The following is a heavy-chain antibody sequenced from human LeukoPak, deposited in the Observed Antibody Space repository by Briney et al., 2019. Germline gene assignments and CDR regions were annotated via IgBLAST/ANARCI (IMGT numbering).Heavy chain of an antibody. Sequence: SETLSLTCTVSGGSISSSSYYWGWIRQPPGKGLEWIGSIYYSGSTYYNPSLKSRVTISVDTSKNQFSLKLSSVTAADTAVYYCAREGSEIPGPWFDPWGQGTLVTVSS. CDR2: IYYSGST. CDR1: GGSISSSSYY. V-gene: IGHV4-39*07. J-gene: IGHJ5*02. D-gene: IGHD1-26*01. CDR3: AREGSEIPGPWFDP.